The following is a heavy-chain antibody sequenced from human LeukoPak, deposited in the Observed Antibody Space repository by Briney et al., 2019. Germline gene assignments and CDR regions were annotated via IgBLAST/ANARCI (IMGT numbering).Heavy chain of an antibody. Sequence: GGSLRLSCAASGFTFDDYAMHWVRQAPGKGLEWVSGISWNSGSIGYADSVKGRFTISRDNAKNSLYLQMNSLRAEDTALYYCAKDQSHYYDSSGYSLWGQGTLVTVSS. CDR2: ISWNSGSI. D-gene: IGHD3-22*01. J-gene: IGHJ4*02. V-gene: IGHV3-9*01. CDR3: AKDQSHYYDSSGYSL. CDR1: GFTFDDYA.